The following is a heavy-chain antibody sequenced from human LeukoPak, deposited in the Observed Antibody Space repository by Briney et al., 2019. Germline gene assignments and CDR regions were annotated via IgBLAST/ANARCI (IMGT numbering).Heavy chain of an antibody. D-gene: IGHD4-17*01. CDR1: GDSIMAGDYA. V-gene: IGHV4-30-2*01. J-gene: IGHJ5*01. CDR2: IYHGGAT. Sequence: SQTLSLTCTVSGDSIMAGDYAWSWVRQPPGKGLEWIGYIYHGGATYYNPSLKSRVTLSVDRSKNQFSLRLNSVTAADTAVYYCARTKNYGAYDFDSWGQGTLSPSPQ. CDR3: ARTKNYGAYDFDS.